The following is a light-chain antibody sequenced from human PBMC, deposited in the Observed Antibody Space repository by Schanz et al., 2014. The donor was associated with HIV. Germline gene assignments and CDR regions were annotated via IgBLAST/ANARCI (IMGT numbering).Light chain of an antibody. CDR3: QQSYSTPDT. V-gene: IGKV1-5*03. CDR2: QAS. J-gene: IGKJ2*01. CDR1: QSINDR. Sequence: DIQMTQSPSTLSASVGDRVTITCRASQSINDRLAWYQHKSGRAPKLLIYQASSLATGVPSRFRGSGSGTEFTLTISSLQPDDFATYYCQQSYSTPDTFGQGTKLEIK.